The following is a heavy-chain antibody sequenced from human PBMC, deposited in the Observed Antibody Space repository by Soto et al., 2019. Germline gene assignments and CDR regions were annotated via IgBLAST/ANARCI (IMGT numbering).Heavy chain of an antibody. V-gene: IGHV4-31*03. CDR3: ARDHYYDSSGPGVGFDP. J-gene: IGHJ5*02. Sequence: QVQLQESGPGLVKPSQTLSLTCTVSGGSISSGGYYWSWIRQHPGKGLEWIGYIYYSGSTYYNPSLKSRVTISVDTSKNQFSLKLSSVTVADTAVYYCARDHYYDSSGPGVGFDPWGQGTLVTVSS. CDR2: IYYSGST. D-gene: IGHD3-22*01. CDR1: GGSISSGGYY.